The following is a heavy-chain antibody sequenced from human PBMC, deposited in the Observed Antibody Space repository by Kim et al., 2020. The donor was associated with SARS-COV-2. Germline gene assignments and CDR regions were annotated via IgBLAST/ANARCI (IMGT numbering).Heavy chain of an antibody. CDR3: AKDRIDDGHSYVRPEFDY. D-gene: IGHD3-16*01. V-gene: IGHV3-23*01. CDR1: GFTFSTYA. Sequence: GGSLRLSCAASGFTFSTYAMSWVRQAPGKGLEWVSGLSGSGGRTYYADSVKGRFTISRDSSKNTLYLQMNSLRAEDTAVYYCAKDRIDDGHSYVRPEFDYWGQGTLVTVSS. CDR2: LSGSGGRT. J-gene: IGHJ4*02.